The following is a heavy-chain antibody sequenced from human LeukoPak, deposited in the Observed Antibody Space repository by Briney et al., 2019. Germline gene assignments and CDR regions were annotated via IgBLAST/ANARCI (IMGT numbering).Heavy chain of an antibody. D-gene: IGHD3-10*01. CDR2: IQYDGSNK. Sequence: GGSLRLSCAASGFTFSSYGMHWVRQAPGKGLEWVAFIQYDGSNKYYADSVKGRFTISRDNSKNTLYLQMNSLRAEDTAVYYCATDTYYYGSGSPDALDYWGQGTLVTVSS. J-gene: IGHJ4*02. CDR3: ATDTYYYGSGSPDALDY. V-gene: IGHV3-30*02. CDR1: GFTFSSYG.